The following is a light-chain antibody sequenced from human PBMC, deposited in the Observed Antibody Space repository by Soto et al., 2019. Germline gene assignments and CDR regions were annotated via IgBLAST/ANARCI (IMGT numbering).Light chain of an antibody. CDR2: DNN. J-gene: IGLJ2*01. CDR3: AVWDSSLSAVV. Sequence: QSVLTQPPSVSAAPGQKVTISCSGSYSNIGDNYVSWYRQVPGTTPKLLIYDNNKRASRIPDRFSGSKSATSATLGITGLQTGDEADYYFAVWDSSLSAVVFGGGTKLTVL. CDR1: YSNIGDNY. V-gene: IGLV1-51*01.